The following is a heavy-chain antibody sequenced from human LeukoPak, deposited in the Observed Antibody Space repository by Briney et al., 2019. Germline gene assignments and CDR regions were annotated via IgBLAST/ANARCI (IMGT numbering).Heavy chain of an antibody. CDR3: TSEPYYDFWTGRGSH. CDR1: GFTFSGSA. J-gene: IGHJ4*02. CDR2: IRSKANSYAT. Sequence: PGGSLRLSCAASGFTFSGSAMHWVRQASGKGLEWVGRIRSKANSYATAYAASVKGRFTISRDDSKNTACLQMNSLKTEDTAVYYCTSEPYYDFWTGRGSHWGQGTLVTVSS. D-gene: IGHD3-3*01. V-gene: IGHV3-73*01.